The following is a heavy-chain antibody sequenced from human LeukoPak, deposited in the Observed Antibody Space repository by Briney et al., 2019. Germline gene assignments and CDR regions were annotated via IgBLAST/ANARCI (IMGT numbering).Heavy chain of an antibody. Sequence: GGSLRLSCAASGFTFTSYGMHWVRQAPGKGLEWVAFIRYDGSNKYYADSVKGRFTISRDNSKNTLYLQMNSLRAEDTAVYYCAKAPPHPYYGDSAFDIWGQGTMVTVSS. CDR2: IRYDGSNK. CDR1: GFTFTSYG. J-gene: IGHJ3*02. CDR3: AKAPPHPYYGDSAFDI. D-gene: IGHD4-17*01. V-gene: IGHV3-30*02.